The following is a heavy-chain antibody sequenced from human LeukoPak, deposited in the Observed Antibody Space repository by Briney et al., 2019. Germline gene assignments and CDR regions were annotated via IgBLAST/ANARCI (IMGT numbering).Heavy chain of an antibody. CDR2: MNPNSGNT. CDR3: ARVYDFWSGYGLGAFDI. V-gene: IGHV1-8*02. D-gene: IGHD3-3*01. J-gene: IGHJ3*02. CDR1: GYTFTSYD. Sequence: ASVKVSCKASGYTFTSYDINWVRQATGQGLEWMGWMNPNSGNTGYAQKFQGRVTMTRDTSISTAYMELSRLRSDDTAVYYCARVYDFWSGYGLGAFDIWGQGTMVTVSS.